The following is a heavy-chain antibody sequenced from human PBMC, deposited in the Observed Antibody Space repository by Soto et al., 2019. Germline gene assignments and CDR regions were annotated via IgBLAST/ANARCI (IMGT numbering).Heavy chain of an antibody. Sequence: LQSGGGLAQPGGSLRLSCEASGFTFSSFAMMWVRQAPGQGLQWVSGIGSTGRDTYYAPSVRGRFTVSRDNSKNTVYLEMNSLGDDDTATYYCARWKLPQSTGEGLAYWGQGTLVTVSS. V-gene: IGHV3-23*01. J-gene: IGHJ4*02. CDR1: GFTFSSFA. CDR2: IGSTGRDT. CDR3: ARWKLPQSTGEGLAY. D-gene: IGHD2-15*01.